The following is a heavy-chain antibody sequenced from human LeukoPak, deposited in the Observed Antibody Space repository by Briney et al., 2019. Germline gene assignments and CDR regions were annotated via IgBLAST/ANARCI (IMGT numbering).Heavy chain of an antibody. CDR2: ISGKT. Sequence: GASVKVSCKASGYTFTSYDINWVRQATGQGLGWMGWISGKTNYAQKFQGRVTMTTDTSTSTAYMELRSLRSDDTAVYYCARDRWPAVASTNYFEYWGQGTLVTVSS. J-gene: IGHJ4*02. D-gene: IGHD4-11*01. V-gene: IGHV1-18*01. CDR1: GYTFTSYD. CDR3: ARDRWPAVASTNYFEY.